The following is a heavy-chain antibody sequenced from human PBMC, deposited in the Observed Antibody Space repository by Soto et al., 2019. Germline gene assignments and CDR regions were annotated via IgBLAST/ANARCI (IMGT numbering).Heavy chain of an antibody. CDR1: GFSFGDYA. Sequence: GGSLRLSCTTSGFSFGDYAMSWFRQAPGKGLEWLGFIRSKAYGGTTEYAASVKGRFTISRDDSKNTLYLQMNSMRAEDTAVYYCARDRNTLYGMDVCGQGA. V-gene: IGHV3-49*03. CDR3: ARDRNTLYGMDV. D-gene: IGHD2-2*02. CDR2: IRSKAYGGTT. J-gene: IGHJ6*02.